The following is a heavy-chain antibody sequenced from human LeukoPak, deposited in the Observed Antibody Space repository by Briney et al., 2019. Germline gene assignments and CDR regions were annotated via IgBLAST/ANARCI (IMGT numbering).Heavy chain of an antibody. D-gene: IGHD3-22*01. CDR3: AIMHGYYDGTGYWVQ. CDR2: ITTNGGRT. Sequence: GGSLRLSCAASGFPFASYGMSWVRQAPGKGLEWVSFITTNGGRTSYADSVEGRFTISRDNPRNTLYMQMNSLRDEDTAVYYCAIMHGYYDGTGYWVQWGQGTLVTVSS. V-gene: IGHV3-23*01. CDR1: GFPFASYG. J-gene: IGHJ1*01.